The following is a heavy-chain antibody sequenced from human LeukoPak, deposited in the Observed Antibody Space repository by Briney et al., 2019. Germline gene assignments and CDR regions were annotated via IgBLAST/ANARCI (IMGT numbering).Heavy chain of an antibody. CDR1: GFTFSSYA. Sequence: GGSLRLSCAASGFTFSSYAMSWVRQAPGKGLEWVSAISGSGGSTYYADSVKGRFTISRDNSKNALYLQMNSLRAEDTAVYYCAKDAEGPSSSWKPFDYWGQGTLVTVSS. V-gene: IGHV3-23*01. J-gene: IGHJ4*02. D-gene: IGHD6-13*01. CDR2: ISGSGGST. CDR3: AKDAEGPSSSWKPFDY.